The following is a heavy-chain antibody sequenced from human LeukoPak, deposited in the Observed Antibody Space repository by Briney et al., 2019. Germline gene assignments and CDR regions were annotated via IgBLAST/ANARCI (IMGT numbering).Heavy chain of an antibody. Sequence: GGSLRLSCAASGFTFSSYGMHWVRQAPGKGLEWVAVISYDGSNKYYADSVKGRFTISRDNSKNTLYQQMNSLRAEDTAVYYCAKGVPGTVVVVVAATDLFDYWGQGTLVTVSS. D-gene: IGHD2-15*01. CDR1: GFTFSSYG. V-gene: IGHV3-30*18. J-gene: IGHJ4*02. CDR3: AKGVPGTVVVVVAATDLFDY. CDR2: ISYDGSNK.